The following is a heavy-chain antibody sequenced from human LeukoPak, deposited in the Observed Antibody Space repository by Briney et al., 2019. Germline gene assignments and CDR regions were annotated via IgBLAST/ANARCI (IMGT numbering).Heavy chain of an antibody. D-gene: IGHD6-13*01. CDR2: ISAYNGNT. CDR3: ARDGMWIAAAADNWFDP. Sequence: ASVKVSCKASGYTFTSYGISWVRQAPGQGLEWMGWISAYNGNTNYAQKLQGRVTMTTDTSTSTAYMELRSLRSDDTAVYNCARDGMWIAAAADNWFDPWGQGTLVTVSS. CDR1: GYTFTSYG. J-gene: IGHJ5*02. V-gene: IGHV1-18*01.